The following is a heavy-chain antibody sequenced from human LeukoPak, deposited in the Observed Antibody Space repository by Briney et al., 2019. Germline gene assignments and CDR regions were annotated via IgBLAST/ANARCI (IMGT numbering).Heavy chain of an antibody. CDR3: ARYWNYYDSSGYYQGDY. CDR2: ISAYNGDT. Sequence: ASVTVSCTASGYTFTSYGISWVRQAPGQGLEWMGWISAYNGDTNYAQKLQGRVTMTTDTSTRTAYMELRSLRSDDTALYYCARYWNYYDSSGYYQGDYWGQGTLVTVSS. CDR1: GYTFTSYG. V-gene: IGHV1-18*01. D-gene: IGHD3-22*01. J-gene: IGHJ4*02.